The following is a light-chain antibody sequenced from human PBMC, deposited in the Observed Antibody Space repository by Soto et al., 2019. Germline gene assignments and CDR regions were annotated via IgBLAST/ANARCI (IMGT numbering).Light chain of an antibody. J-gene: IGKJ2*01. CDR1: QGTSSY. CDR2: AAS. CDR3: QQYLSYPLYS. Sequence: AIRMTQSPSSFSASTGDRVTITCRASQGTSSYLAWYQQKPGKAPKLLIYAASTLQSGCPSRFSGSGSGTSFTLPISGLQSEDWATDYGQQYLSYPLYSLGQGTKLQI. V-gene: IGKV1-8*01.